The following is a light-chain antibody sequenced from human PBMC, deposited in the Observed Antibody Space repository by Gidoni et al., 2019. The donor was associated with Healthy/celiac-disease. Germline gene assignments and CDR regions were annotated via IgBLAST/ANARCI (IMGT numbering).Light chain of an antibody. CDR2: DAS. CDR1: QSVSSY. CDR3: QQRSNWPPIFT. V-gene: IGKV3-11*01. Sequence: ELVLTQSQATLSLSPGERATLSCRASQSVSSYLAWYQQKPGQAPRLLIYDASNRATGIPARFSGSGSGTDFTLTISSLEPEDFAVYYCQQRSNWPPIFTFGPGTKVEIK. J-gene: IGKJ3*01.